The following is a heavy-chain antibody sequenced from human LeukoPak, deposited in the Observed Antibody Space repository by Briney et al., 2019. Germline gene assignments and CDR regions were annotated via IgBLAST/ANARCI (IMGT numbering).Heavy chain of an antibody. Sequence: GESLKISCKGSGYSFTNHWIVWVRQRPGKGLEWMGIIYPGDSDTRYRPSFLGQVIISADKSINTAYLQWSSLKASDTAMYYCARHLTSPEPLQFDYWGQGTLVTVSS. J-gene: IGHJ4*02. D-gene: IGHD1-14*01. CDR3: ARHLTSPEPLQFDY. V-gene: IGHV5-51*01. CDR2: IYPGDSDT. CDR1: GYSFTNHW.